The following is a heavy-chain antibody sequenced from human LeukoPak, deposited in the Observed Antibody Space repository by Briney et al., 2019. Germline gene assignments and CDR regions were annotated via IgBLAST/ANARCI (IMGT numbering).Heavy chain of an antibody. J-gene: IGHJ4*02. CDR2: IIPILGLA. D-gene: IGHD3-10*01. CDR1: GGTFSSYS. V-gene: IGHV1-69*04. CDR3: ARDVCEKGLWFGELFPDRDVY. Sequence: GASVKVSRKASGGTFSSYSISWVRQAPGQGLEWMGRIIPILGLANYAHKFQGRVTITTDKSTSTAYMELSSLRSEDTAVYYCARDVCEKGLWFGELFPDRDVYWGQGTLVTVSS.